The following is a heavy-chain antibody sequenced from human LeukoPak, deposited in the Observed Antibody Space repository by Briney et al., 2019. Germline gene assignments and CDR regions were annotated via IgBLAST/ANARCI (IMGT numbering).Heavy chain of an antibody. CDR3: AKSRVEVAGTGGFDT. J-gene: IGHJ3*02. D-gene: IGHD6-13*01. V-gene: IGHV3-23*01. CDR2: GDGV. Sequence: GDGVYSADSVKGRFTISRDDSKNTVYVQMNSLRVEDTAVYYCAKSRVEVAGTGGFDTWGQGTLVAVSS.